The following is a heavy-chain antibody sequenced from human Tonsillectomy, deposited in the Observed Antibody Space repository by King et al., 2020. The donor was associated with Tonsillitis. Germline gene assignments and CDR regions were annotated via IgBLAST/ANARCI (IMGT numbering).Heavy chain of an antibody. CDR3: ATGCDGGDCYSNY. CDR2: ISYDGSNK. D-gene: IGHD2-21*02. J-gene: IGHJ4*02. V-gene: IGHV3-30*03. Sequence: VQLVESGGGVVQPGRSLRLSCAASGFTFSSYGMHWVRQAPGKGLEWVTTISYDGSNKYYADSVKGRFTISRDNSKNTVFLQMNRLRAEDTAVYYCATGCDGGDCYSNYWGQGILVTVSS. CDR1: GFTFSSYG.